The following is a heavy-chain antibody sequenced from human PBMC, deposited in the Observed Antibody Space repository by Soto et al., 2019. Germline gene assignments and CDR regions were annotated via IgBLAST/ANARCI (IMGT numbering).Heavy chain of an antibody. J-gene: IGHJ4*02. Sequence: PGESLKISCEGSGYNFNTYWICWVRQMPGKGVEWMALIYPGDSDTRYSPSFEGQVTLSVDRSISTAYLQWSSLKASDTAIYYCATSTVSYVDIVSSTTRGYFDHWGQGTLVTVSS. D-gene: IGHD5-12*01. CDR2: IYPGDSDT. V-gene: IGHV5-51*01. CDR1: GYNFNTYW. CDR3: ATSTVSYVDIVSSTTRGYFDH.